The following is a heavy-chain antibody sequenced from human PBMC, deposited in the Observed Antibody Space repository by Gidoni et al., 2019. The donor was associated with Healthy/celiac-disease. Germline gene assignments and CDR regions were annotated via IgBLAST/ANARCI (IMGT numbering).Heavy chain of an antibody. CDR1: GYTFTSYY. CDR3: AREPFGEPMGNWFDP. V-gene: IGHV1-46*01. CDR2: INPSGGST. J-gene: IGHJ5*02. D-gene: IGHD3-10*01. Sequence: QVQLVQSGAEVKKPGASVKVSCKASGYTFTSYYMHWVRQAPGQGLEWMGIINPSGGSTSYAQKFQGRVTMTRDTSTSTVYMELSSLRSEDTAVYYCAREPFGEPMGNWFDPWGQGTLVTVSS.